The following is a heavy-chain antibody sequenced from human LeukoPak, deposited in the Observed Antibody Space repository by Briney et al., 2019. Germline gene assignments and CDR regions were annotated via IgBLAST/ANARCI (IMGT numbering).Heavy chain of an antibody. J-gene: IGHJ4*02. Sequence: SETLSLTCAVYGGSFSGYYWSWIRQPPGKGLEWIGEINHSGSTYYNPSLKSRVTISVDRSKNQFSLKLSSVTAADTAVYYCARGVTPPHYYFDYWGQGTLVIVSS. CDR2: INHSGST. CDR1: GGSFSGYY. CDR3: ARGVTPPHYYFDY. V-gene: IGHV4-34*01. D-gene: IGHD4-23*01.